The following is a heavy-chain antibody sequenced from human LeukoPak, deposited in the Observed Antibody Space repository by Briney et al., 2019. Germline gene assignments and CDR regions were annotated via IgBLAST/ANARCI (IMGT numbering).Heavy chain of an antibody. Sequence: GGSLRLSCAVSGFTFNTYAMNWVRQAPGKGLEWVSGISGSGGSTNYADSVKGRFTISRDNSNNTLYLQMNSLRAEDTAVYYCAKDPFRLRFGDFYYFDYWGQGTLVTVSS. CDR3: AKDPFRLRFGDFYYFDY. J-gene: IGHJ4*02. CDR1: GFTFNTYA. V-gene: IGHV3-23*01. D-gene: IGHD3-10*01. CDR2: ISGSGGST.